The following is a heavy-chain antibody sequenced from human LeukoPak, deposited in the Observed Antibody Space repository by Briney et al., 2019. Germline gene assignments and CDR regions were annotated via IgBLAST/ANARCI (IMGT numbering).Heavy chain of an antibody. Sequence: SETLSLTCTVSGGSISSSSHYWGWIRQPPGKGLEWIGSTYYSGSTYYNPSLKSRVTISKDTSKNQFSLKLSSVTAADTAVYYCARKATVFDAFDIWGQGTMVTVSS. D-gene: IGHD4-17*01. J-gene: IGHJ3*02. V-gene: IGHV4-39*07. CDR2: TYYSGST. CDR1: GGSISSSSHY. CDR3: ARKATVFDAFDI.